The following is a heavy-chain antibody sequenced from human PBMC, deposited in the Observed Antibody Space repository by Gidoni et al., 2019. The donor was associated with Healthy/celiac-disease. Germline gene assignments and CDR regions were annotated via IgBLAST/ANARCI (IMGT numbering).Heavy chain of an antibody. V-gene: IGHV3-9*01. CDR1: GFTFADYA. D-gene: IGHD5-18*01. CDR3: AKDKSYSYGAGIDY. Sequence: EVQLVESGGGLVQPGRSLRLSCAASGFTFADYAMHWVRPAPGKGLEWVSGISWNSGSIGYADSVKGRFTISRDNAKNSLYLQMNSLRAEDTALYYCAKDKSYSYGAGIDYWGQGTLVTVSS. CDR2: ISWNSGSI. J-gene: IGHJ4*02.